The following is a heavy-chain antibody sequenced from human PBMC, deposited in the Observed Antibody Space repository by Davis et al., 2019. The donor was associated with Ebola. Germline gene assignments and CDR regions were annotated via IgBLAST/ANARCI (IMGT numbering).Heavy chain of an antibody. Sequence: ASVTVSCKASGYTFTSYGISWVRQAPGQGLEWMGWSSAYNGNTNYAQKFQGRVTMTRDTSISTAYMELSRLRSDDTAVYYCARFWNGGYYYYYMDVWGKGTTVTVSS. J-gene: IGHJ6*03. V-gene: IGHV1-18*01. CDR3: ARFWNGGYYYYYMDV. D-gene: IGHD1-1*01. CDR2: SSAYNGNT. CDR1: GYTFTSYG.